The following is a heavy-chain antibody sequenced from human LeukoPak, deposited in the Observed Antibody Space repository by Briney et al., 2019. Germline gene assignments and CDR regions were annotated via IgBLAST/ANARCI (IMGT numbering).Heavy chain of an antibody. V-gene: IGHV5-10-1*01. Sequence: GESLKISFKGSGXSFTSYCISWVRQMPGKGLEWMGRIDPSDSYTNYSPSFQGHVTISADKSISTAYLQWSSLKASDTAMYYCARRSGYSYGYDYWGQGTLVTVSS. CDR2: IDPSDSYT. CDR3: ARRSGYSYGYDY. D-gene: IGHD5-18*01. CDR1: GXSFTSYC. J-gene: IGHJ4*02.